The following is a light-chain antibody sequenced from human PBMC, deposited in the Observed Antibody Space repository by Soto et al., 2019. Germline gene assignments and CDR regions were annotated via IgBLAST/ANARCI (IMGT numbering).Light chain of an antibody. J-gene: IGKJ4*01. CDR2: GAS. CDR1: QIASSGH. V-gene: IGKV3-20*01. CDR3: QQHSRYPET. Sequence: IGCTKSPSRLSHSPCSRSSLSSSASQIASSGHLAWYQQKPGQAPRLLIYGASSRATGIPDRFSGSGSGTDFTLTISRLEPEDFAAYYCQQHSRYPETFGRGTKVDIK.